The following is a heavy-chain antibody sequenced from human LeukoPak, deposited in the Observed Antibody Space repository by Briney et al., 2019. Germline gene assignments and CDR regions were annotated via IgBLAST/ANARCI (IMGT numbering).Heavy chain of an antibody. CDR1: GYTFTGYY. J-gene: IGHJ3*02. CDR3: ARPQNWNYEGGAFDI. D-gene: IGHD1-1*01. Sequence: ASVKVSCKASGYTFTGYYMHWVRQAPGQGLEWMGWINSNSGATKYAQKFQGRVTMTRDTSISTAYMELSSLTSDDTAVYYCARPQNWNYEGGAFDIWGQGTMVTVSS. CDR2: INSNSGAT. V-gene: IGHV1-2*02.